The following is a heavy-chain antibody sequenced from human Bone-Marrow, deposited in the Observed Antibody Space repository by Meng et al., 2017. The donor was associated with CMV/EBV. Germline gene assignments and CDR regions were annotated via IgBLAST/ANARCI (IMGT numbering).Heavy chain of an antibody. V-gene: IGHV1-18*01. D-gene: IGHD3-22*01. Sequence: ASVKVSCKASGYTFTNYGVSWVRQAPGQGFEWLGWISGFNADTNFAQKFRGRVTVTIDTSTNTDYMELSSLRSDDTAVYYCATFTYYYDSSGYYYPDYFDYWGQGTLVTVSS. CDR2: ISGFNADT. J-gene: IGHJ4*02. CDR1: GYTFTNYG. CDR3: ATFTYYYDSSGYYYPDYFDY.